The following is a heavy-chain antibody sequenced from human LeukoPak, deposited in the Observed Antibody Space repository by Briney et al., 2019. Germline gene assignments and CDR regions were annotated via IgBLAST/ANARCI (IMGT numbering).Heavy chain of an antibody. CDR1: GGSISSGGYS. CDR3: ARAVCGGDCYSHFDY. V-gene: IGHV4-30-2*01. CDR2: IYHSGST. D-gene: IGHD2-21*02. Sequence: SQTLSLTCAVSGGSISSGGYSWSWIRQPPGKGLEWIGYIYHSGSTYYNPSLKSRVTISVDRSKNQFSLKLSSVTAADTAVYYCARAVCGGDCYSHFDYWGQGTLDTVSS. J-gene: IGHJ4*02.